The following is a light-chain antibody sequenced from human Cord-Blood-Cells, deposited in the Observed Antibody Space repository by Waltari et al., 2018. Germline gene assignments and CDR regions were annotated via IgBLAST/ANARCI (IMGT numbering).Light chain of an antibody. CDR3: QQYYSYPRT. V-gene: IGKV1-8*01. Sequence: TRMTQSPSTFSASTGDRVTITCRASQGISSYLAWYQQKPGKAPKLLIYAASTLQSGVPSRFSGSGSGTDFTLTIICLKSEDYATYYCQQYYSYPRTFGQGTKVEIK. J-gene: IGKJ1*01. CDR1: QGISSY. CDR2: AAS.